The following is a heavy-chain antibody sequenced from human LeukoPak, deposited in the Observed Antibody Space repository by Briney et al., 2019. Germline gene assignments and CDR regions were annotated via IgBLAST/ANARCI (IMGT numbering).Heavy chain of an antibody. J-gene: IGHJ4*02. D-gene: IGHD3-9*01. CDR1: GFTFSSYA. CDR2: ISSNGGST. V-gene: IGHV3-64*01. Sequence: GGSLRLSCAASGFTFSSYAMHWVRQAPGKGLEYVSAISSNGGSTYYANSVKGRFTISRDNSKNTLYLQMGSLRAEDMAVYYCAKVLSLRHFDWVLYIDHWGQGTLVTVSS. CDR3: AKVLSLRHFDWVLYIDH.